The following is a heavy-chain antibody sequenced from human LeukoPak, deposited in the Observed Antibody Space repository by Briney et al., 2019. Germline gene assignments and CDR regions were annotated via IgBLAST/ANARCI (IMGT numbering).Heavy chain of an antibody. CDR2: IYYSGGT. CDR1: GGSISGYY. CDR3: ARERDYYYGMDV. J-gene: IGHJ6*02. Sequence: PSETLSLTCTVSGGSISGYYWNWIRQSPGKGLEWIGYIYYSGGTNYNLSLKSRVTISVDTSKNQFSLKLSSVTAADTAVYYCARERDYYYGMDVWGQGTTVTVSS. V-gene: IGHV4-59*01.